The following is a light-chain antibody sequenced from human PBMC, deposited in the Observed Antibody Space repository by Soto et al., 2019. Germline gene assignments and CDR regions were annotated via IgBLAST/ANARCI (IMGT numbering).Light chain of an antibody. Sequence: QLVLTQPASVSGSPGQSITISCTGTSSDVGTYNFVSWYQQHPGTVPKLIIFDVSNRPSGVSHRFSGSKSGNTASLTISGLQAEDEADYYCSSYTSSSTLVVFGGGTKVTVL. CDR2: DVS. CDR3: SSYTSSSTLVV. J-gene: IGLJ3*02. CDR1: SSDVGTYNF. V-gene: IGLV2-14*03.